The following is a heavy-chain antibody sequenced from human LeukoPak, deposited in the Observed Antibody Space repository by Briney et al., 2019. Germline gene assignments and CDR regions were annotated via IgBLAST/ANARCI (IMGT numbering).Heavy chain of an antibody. CDR3: ARGQWLPVFDF. CDR1: GGFNTHYY. CDR2: IYHSGST. Sequence: NPSETLSLTCSVSGGFNTHYYWTWIRQPPGKELEWIGYIYHSGSTKYNPSLKSRVTIPVDTSKNHFSLKLSSVTAADTAVYYCARGQWLPVFDFWGQGTLVTVSS. J-gene: IGHJ4*02. D-gene: IGHD3-22*01. V-gene: IGHV4-59*01.